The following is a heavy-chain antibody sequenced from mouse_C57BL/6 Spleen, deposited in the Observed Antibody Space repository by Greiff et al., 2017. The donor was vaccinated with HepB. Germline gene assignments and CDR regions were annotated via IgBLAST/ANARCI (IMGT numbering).Heavy chain of an antibody. D-gene: IGHD3-2*02. J-gene: IGHJ4*01. CDR3: ARETAQAMDY. Sequence: VQVVESGPELVKPGASVKISCKASGYAFSSSWMNWVKQRPGKGLEWIGRIYPGDGDTNYNGKFKGKATLTADKSSSTAYMQLSSLTSEDSAVYFCARETAQAMDYWGQGTSVTVSS. V-gene: IGHV1-82*01. CDR2: IYPGDGDT. CDR1: GYAFSSSW.